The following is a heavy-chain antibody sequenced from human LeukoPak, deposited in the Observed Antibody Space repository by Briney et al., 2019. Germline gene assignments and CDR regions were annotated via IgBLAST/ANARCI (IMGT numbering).Heavy chain of an antibody. CDR3: ARLFTRAWEYRYGMDV. CDR1: GGSIRTDGSY. J-gene: IGHJ6*02. Sequence: SETLSLTCTVSGGSIRTDGSYWAWIRQPPGKGLEWIGSIYIDGITHYNSSLQSRVTLSIDTSKNHFSLRLTSVTAADTAVFYCARLFTRAWEYRYGMDVWGQGTAVTISS. D-gene: IGHD1-26*01. CDR2: IYIDGIT. V-gene: IGHV4-39*02.